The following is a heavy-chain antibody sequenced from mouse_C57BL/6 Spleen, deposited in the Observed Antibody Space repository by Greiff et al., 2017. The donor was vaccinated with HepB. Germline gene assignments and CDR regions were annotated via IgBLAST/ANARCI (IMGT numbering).Heavy chain of an antibody. CDR1: GFTFTDYY. CDR2: IRNKANGYTT. V-gene: IGHV7-3*01. D-gene: IGHD2-1*01. J-gene: IGHJ3*01. CDR3: ARALYYGNCAWFAY. Sequence: EVKLMESGGGLVQPGGSLSLSCAASGFTFTDYYMSWVRQPPGKALEWLGFIRNKANGYTTEYSASVKGRFTISRDNSQSILYLQMNALRAEDSATYYCARALYYGNCAWFAYWGQGTLVTVSA.